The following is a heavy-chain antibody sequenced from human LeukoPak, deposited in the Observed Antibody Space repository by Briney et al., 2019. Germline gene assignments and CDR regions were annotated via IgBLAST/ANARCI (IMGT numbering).Heavy chain of an antibody. Sequence: SETLSLTCTVSGGSISSYYWSWIRQPPGKGLEWIGYIYYSGSTNYNPSLESRVTISVDTSKNQFSLKLSSVTAADTAVYYCARGGSGSYYSRWGQGTLVTVSS. CDR1: GGSISSYY. J-gene: IGHJ4*02. CDR3: ARGGSGSYYSR. V-gene: IGHV4-59*01. CDR2: IYYSGST. D-gene: IGHD3-10*01.